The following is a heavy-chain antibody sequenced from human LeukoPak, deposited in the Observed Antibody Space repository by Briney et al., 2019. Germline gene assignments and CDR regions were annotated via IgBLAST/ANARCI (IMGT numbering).Heavy chain of an antibody. CDR3: ARDGPWKSDC. Sequence: SETLSLTCTVSGGSISSSSYYWGWIRQPPGKGLEWIGSVYYTGASYYNPSLKSRVTISIDTSKKHFSLKLTSVTAADTAVYFCARDGPWKSDCWGREPWSPSPQ. CDR2: VYYTGAS. V-gene: IGHV4-39*07. CDR1: GGSISSSSYY. D-gene: IGHD1-1*01. J-gene: IGHJ4*02.